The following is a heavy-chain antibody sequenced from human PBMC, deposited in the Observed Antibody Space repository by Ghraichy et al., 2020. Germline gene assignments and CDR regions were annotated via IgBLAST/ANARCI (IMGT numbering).Heavy chain of an antibody. CDR2: VRASGGIT. CDR3: AKDSGWLHDY. Sequence: GGSLRLSCAASGFSVSNYGMSWVHQAPGKGLEWVSAVRASGGITYYADSVKGRFTVSRDTSKNTGYLQMNSLRAEDTAVYYCAKDSGWLHDYWGQGTLVTVSS. V-gene: IGHV3-23*01. J-gene: IGHJ4*02. CDR1: GFSVSNYG. D-gene: IGHD5-24*01.